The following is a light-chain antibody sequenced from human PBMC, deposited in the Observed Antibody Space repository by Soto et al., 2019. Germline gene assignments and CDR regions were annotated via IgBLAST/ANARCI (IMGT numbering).Light chain of an antibody. CDR1: SSDVGGYNY. CDR3: SSYAGSYILV. J-gene: IGLJ2*01. V-gene: IGLV2-11*01. Sequence: HSVLTQPRSVSGSPGQSVTISCTGTSSDVGGYNYVSWYQHHPGKGPQLIIYDVSKRPSGVFARFSGSKSGNTASLTISGLQAEDEADYYCSSYAGSYILVFGGGTKLTVL. CDR2: DVS.